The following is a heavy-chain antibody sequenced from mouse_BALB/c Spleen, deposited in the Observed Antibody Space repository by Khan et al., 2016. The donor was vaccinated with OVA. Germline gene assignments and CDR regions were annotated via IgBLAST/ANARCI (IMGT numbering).Heavy chain of an antibody. Sequence: QVQLKQSGAELAKPGASVKMSCKASGYTFTSYWMHWVKQRPGQGLEWIGYINPSTDYTEYNQKFKDKATLTVDKSSSTAYMQLTSLTSEDSAVYYCVKHGSSDAWFTYWGQGTLVTGSA. D-gene: IGHD1-1*01. J-gene: IGHJ3*01. V-gene: IGHV1-7*01. CDR3: VKHGSSDAWFTY. CDR2: INPSTDYT. CDR1: GYTFTSYW.